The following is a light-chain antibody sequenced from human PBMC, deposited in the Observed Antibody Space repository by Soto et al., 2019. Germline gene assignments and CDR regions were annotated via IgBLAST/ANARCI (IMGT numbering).Light chain of an antibody. J-gene: IGKJ5*01. CDR3: QKYNSPPSIT. V-gene: IGKV1-27*01. CDR2: AAS. CDR1: QGISNY. Sequence: DIQMTQSPSSLSASVGDGVIITCRASQGISNYLAWYQQKPGKVPKLLIYAASTLQSGVPSRFSGSGSGTDFTLTISSLQPEDVATYYCQKYNSPPSITFGQGTRLEIK.